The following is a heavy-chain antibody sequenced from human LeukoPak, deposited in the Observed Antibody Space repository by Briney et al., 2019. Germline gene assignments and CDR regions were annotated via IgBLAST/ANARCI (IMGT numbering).Heavy chain of an antibody. V-gene: IGHV3-30*04. Sequence: GGSLRLSCAASGFTFSSYAMHWVRQAPGKGREWVAVISYDGSNKYYADSVKGRITISRDNSKNTMYLQKNSLRAEDTAVYYCARDLAVLGYFDWLFDYWGQGTLVTVSS. J-gene: IGHJ4*02. CDR1: GFTFSSYA. CDR2: ISYDGSNK. D-gene: IGHD3-9*01. CDR3: ARDLAVLGYFDWLFDY.